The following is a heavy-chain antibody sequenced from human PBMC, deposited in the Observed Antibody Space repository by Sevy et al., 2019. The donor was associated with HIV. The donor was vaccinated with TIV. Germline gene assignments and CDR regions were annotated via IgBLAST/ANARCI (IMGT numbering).Heavy chain of an antibody. D-gene: IGHD3-22*01. CDR1: GFTFSSYG. Sequence: GGSLRLSCAASGFTFSSYGMHWVRQAPGKGLEWVAVIWYDGSNKYYADSVKGRFTISRDNSKNTQYLQMNSRRAEDTAVYYCARAGEYYYDSSGYYPDFDYWGQGTLVTVSS. V-gene: IGHV3-33*01. J-gene: IGHJ4*02. CDR3: ARAGEYYYDSSGYYPDFDY. CDR2: IWYDGSNK.